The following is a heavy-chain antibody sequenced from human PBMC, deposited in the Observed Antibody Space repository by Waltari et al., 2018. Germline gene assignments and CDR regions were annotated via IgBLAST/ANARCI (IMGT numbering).Heavy chain of an antibody. CDR2: IYTSGST. CDR1: GGSISSGSYY. J-gene: IGHJ4*02. Sequence: QVQLQESGPGLVKPSQTLSLTCTISGGSISSGSYYWSWIRKPAGQGLEGLGRIYTSGSTNYNPSLKSRVTISVDTSKNQFSLKLSSVTAADTAVYYCARGIKYGSGSSASDYWGQGTLVTVSS. CDR3: ARGIKYGSGSSASDY. V-gene: IGHV4-61*02. D-gene: IGHD3-10*01.